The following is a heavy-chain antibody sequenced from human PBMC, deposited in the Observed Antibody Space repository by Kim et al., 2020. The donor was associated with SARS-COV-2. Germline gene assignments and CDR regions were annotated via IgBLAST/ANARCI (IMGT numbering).Heavy chain of an antibody. Sequence: SETLSLTCSVSGGSISSYYWSWIRQPPGMRLEWIGFIYYSGTTNYNPSLKSRVTISVDTSKNQFSLKRSSVTAADTAVYYCARQFCSGGNCYPYFDYWGQGTLVTVSS. V-gene: IGHV4-59*08. CDR3: ARQFCSGGNCYPYFDY. J-gene: IGHJ4*02. CDR2: IYYSGTT. CDR1: GGSISSYY. D-gene: IGHD2-15*01.